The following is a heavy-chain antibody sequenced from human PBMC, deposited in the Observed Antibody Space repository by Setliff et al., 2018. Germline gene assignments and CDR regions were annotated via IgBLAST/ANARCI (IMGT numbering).Heavy chain of an antibody. CDR3: ARDASYNFWSGYRGAFDY. D-gene: IGHD3-3*01. CDR2: INPSGGST. Sequence: ASVKVSCKSSGYTFTSYYMHWVRQAPGQGLEWMGIINPSGGSTSYAQKFQGRVTMTRDTSTSTVYMELSSLRSEDTAVYYCARDASYNFWSGYRGAFDYWGQGTLVTVSS. V-gene: IGHV1-46*01. J-gene: IGHJ4*02. CDR1: GYTFTSYY.